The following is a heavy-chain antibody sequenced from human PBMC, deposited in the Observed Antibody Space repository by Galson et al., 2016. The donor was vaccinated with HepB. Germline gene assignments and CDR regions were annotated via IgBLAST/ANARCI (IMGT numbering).Heavy chain of an antibody. CDR3: AKQTIGPGNQIIFNYYGLDV. Sequence: SLRLSCAASGFIFNSYTMNWVRQAPGKGLEWVSSISSSSSYIYYADSVKGRFAISRNPSKSIVYLQLNSMRVDDTGLYYCAKQTIGPGNQIIFNYYGLDVWGKGTTVTVSS. CDR2: ISSSSSYI. D-gene: IGHD2-21*01. J-gene: IGHJ6*04. CDR1: GFIFNSYT. V-gene: IGHV3-21*01.